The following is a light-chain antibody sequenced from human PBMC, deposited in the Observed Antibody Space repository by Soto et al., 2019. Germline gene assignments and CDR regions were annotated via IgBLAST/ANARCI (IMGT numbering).Light chain of an antibody. CDR1: QSVSSY. V-gene: IGKV3-11*01. Sequence: EIVLTQSQATLSLSPGDTATLSCRASQSVSSYLAWYQQKPGQAPRLLIYDVSNRATGIPARFSGSGSGTDFTLPIGSLDPEDCAVYYFQQRGNWPRTFGQGTKVEIK. CDR2: DVS. J-gene: IGKJ2*01. CDR3: QQRGNWPRT.